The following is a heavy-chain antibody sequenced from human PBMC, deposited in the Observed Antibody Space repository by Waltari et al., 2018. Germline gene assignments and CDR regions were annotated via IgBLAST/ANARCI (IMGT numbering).Heavy chain of an antibody. V-gene: IGHV4-59*01. D-gene: IGHD3-3*01. Sequence: QVQLQESGPGLVKPSDTLSLTYTVLGGSISSYYWSCLRPPPAKGRASIGYSYYSESTNYTPSLKTRVTTSVTTTKNQFTLKLSSVTAADTAVYYCAGMEKYYFDYWGQGTLVTVSS. J-gene: IGHJ4*02. CDR1: GGSISSYY. CDR3: AGMEKYYFDY. CDR2: SYYSEST.